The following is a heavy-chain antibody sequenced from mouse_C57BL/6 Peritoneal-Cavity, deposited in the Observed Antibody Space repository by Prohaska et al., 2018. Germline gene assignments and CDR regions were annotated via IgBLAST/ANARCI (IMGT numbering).Heavy chain of an antibody. J-gene: IGHJ2*01. CDR3: ARTTGYYFDY. V-gene: IGHV9-3*01. D-gene: IGHD4-1*01. Sequence: QIQLVQSGPELKKPGETVKISCKASGYTFTTYGMSWVKQAPGKGLKWMGWINTYSGVPTYADDFKGRFSFSLETSASTAYLQINNLKNEDTATYFCARTTGYYFDYWGQGTTLTVSS. CDR2: INTYSGVP. CDR1: GYTFTTYG.